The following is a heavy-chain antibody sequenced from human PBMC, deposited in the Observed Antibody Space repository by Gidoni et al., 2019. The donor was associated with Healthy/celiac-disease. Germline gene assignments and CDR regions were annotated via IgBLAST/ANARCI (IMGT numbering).Heavy chain of an antibody. J-gene: IGHJ3*02. CDR3: AKGEWSSTLIDAFDI. Sequence: EVQLLESGGGLVQPGGSLRLSCAASGFTFRSYAMSWVRQAPGKRLEWVSAISGSGGSTYYAASVKGRFTISRDNSKNTLYLQMNSLRAEDTAVYYCAKGEWSSTLIDAFDIWGQGTMVTVSS. CDR1: GFTFRSYA. CDR2: ISGSGGST. V-gene: IGHV3-23*01. D-gene: IGHD6-13*01.